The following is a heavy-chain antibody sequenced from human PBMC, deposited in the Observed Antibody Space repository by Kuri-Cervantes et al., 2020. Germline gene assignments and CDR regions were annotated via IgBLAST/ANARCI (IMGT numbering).Heavy chain of an antibody. J-gene: IGHJ3*02. CDR1: GGTFSTYA. Sequence: SVKVSCKASGGTFSTYAINWVRQAPGQGLEWMGGIIPIFGTANYAQKFQGRVTITTDESTSTAYMELSSLRSEDTAVYYCARDAQHDYYGSGRHDAFDIWGQGTMVTVSS. CDR3: ARDAQHDYYGSGRHDAFDI. V-gene: IGHV1-69*05. D-gene: IGHD3-10*01. CDR2: IIPIFGTA.